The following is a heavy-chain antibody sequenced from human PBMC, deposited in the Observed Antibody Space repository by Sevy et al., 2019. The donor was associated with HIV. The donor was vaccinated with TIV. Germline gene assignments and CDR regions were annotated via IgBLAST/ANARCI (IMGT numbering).Heavy chain of an antibody. Sequence: GGSLRLSCAASGFTFSSYWMSWVRQAPGKGLEWVANIKQDGSEKYYLDSVKGRFTISRDNAKNSLYLQMNSLRAEDTAVYYCASEPIRYSYGQRNAFDIWGQGTMVTVSS. CDR1: GFTFSSYW. J-gene: IGHJ3*02. D-gene: IGHD5-18*01. CDR2: IKQDGSEK. V-gene: IGHV3-7*01. CDR3: ASEPIRYSYGQRNAFDI.